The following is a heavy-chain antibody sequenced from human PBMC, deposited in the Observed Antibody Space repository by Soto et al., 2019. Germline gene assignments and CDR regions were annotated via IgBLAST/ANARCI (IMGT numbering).Heavy chain of an antibody. CDR1: GDSMATGGHY. Sequence: TLSLTCTVSGDSMATGGHYYNWIRQVPGKGLEWIGYVYYSGATHYTPSLRARATTSRDTSKNQFSLRLISVTAADTALYYCARDKDLQPTVWGFWGQGIQVTVSS. CDR3: ARDKDLQPTVWGF. CDR2: VYYSGAT. V-gene: IGHV4-31*03. J-gene: IGHJ4*02. D-gene: IGHD3-16*01.